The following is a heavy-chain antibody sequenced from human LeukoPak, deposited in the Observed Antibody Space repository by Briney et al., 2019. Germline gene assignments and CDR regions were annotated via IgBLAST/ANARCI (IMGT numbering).Heavy chain of an antibody. Sequence: SETLSLTCTVSGGSISSYHWSWIRQPPGKGLEWIGYIYYSGSTNYNPSLKSRVTISVDTSKNQFSLKLSSVTAADTAVYYCARVVSYYDSSGYYSRYYYYYYMDVWGKGTTVTISS. CDR3: ARVVSYYDSSGYYSRYYYYYYMDV. J-gene: IGHJ6*03. CDR2: IYYSGST. D-gene: IGHD3-22*01. V-gene: IGHV4-59*01. CDR1: GGSISSYH.